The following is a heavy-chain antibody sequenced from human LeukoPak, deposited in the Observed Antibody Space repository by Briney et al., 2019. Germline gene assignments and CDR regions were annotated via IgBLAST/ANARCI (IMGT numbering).Heavy chain of an antibody. J-gene: IGHJ6*03. D-gene: IGHD3-10*01. CDR1: GFTFSSYS. Sequence: PGGSLRLSCAASGFTFSSYSMNWVRQAPGKGLEWVSSISSSSSYIYYADSVKGRFTISRDNAKNSLYLQMNSLRAEDTAVYYCARDMYGSGSYDYMDVWGKGTTVTISS. CDR2: ISSSSSYI. CDR3: ARDMYGSGSYDYMDV. V-gene: IGHV3-21*01.